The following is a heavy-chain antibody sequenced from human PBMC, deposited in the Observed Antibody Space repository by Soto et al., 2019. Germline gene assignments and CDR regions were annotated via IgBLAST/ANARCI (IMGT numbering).Heavy chain of an antibody. D-gene: IGHD3-22*01. CDR2: IWYDGSNK. CDR3: ARGPYYYDSSGYYFDY. J-gene: IGHJ4*02. CDR1: GFTFSSYG. Sequence: LSCAASGFTFSSYGMHWVRQAPGKGLEWVAVIWYDGSNKYYADSVKGRFTISRDNSKNTLYLQMNRLSAEDTAVYYCARGPYYYDSSGYYFDYWGKGTLVTVSS. V-gene: IGHV3-33*01.